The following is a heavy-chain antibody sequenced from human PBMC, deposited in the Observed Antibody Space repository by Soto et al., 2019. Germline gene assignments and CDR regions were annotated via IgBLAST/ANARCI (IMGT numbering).Heavy chain of an antibody. CDR3: AKDTFYYYDSSGLDY. Sequence: GGSLRLSCAASGFTFSRYAMSWVRQAPGKGLEWVSAISGSGGSTYYADSVKGRFTISRDNSKNTLYLQMNSLRAEDTAVYYCAKDTFYYYDSSGLDYWGQGTLVTVSS. J-gene: IGHJ4*02. CDR1: GFTFSRYA. V-gene: IGHV3-23*01. D-gene: IGHD3-22*01. CDR2: ISGSGGST.